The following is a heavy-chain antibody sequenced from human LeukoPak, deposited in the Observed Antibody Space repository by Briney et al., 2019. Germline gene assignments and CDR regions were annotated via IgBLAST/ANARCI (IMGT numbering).Heavy chain of an antibody. V-gene: IGHV3-30-3*01. Sequence: GRSLRLSCAASGFTFSSYAMHWVRQAPGKGLEWVADISYDGSNKYYADSVKGRFTISRDNSKNTLYLQMNSLRAEDTAVYYCARVSSGLVGGYDLFGIKDFDYWGQGTLVTVSS. CDR2: ISYDGSNK. CDR3: ARVSSGLVGGYDLFGIKDFDY. D-gene: IGHD5-12*01. J-gene: IGHJ4*02. CDR1: GFTFSSYA.